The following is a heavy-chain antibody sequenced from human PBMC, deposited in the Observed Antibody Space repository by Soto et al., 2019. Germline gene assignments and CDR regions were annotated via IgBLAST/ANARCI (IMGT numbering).Heavy chain of an antibody. CDR2: TYYRSKWYN. V-gene: IGHV6-1*01. CDR1: GDSVSGNSAA. Sequence: SQTLSLTCAISGDSVSGNSAALNWIRQSPSRGLEWLGRTYYRSKWYNDYAVSVKSRITINPDTSKNQFSLQLNSVTPEDTAVYYCARGVTGTGLNWFDPWGQGTLVTVSS. CDR3: ARGVTGTGLNWFDP. D-gene: IGHD1-7*01. J-gene: IGHJ5*02.